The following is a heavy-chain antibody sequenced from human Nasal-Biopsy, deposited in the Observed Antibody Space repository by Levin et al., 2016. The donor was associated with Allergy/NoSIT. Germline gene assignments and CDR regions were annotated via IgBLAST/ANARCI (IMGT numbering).Heavy chain of an antibody. D-gene: IGHD6-13*01. Sequence: GGSLRLSCQASGYSFDHYWIAWVRQMPGKGLELMGNIHPADSETTYSPTFQGQVTFSVDKATATAFLKWSRLKASDTATYYCARHFQLGASSRYGMDVWGQGTTVIVSS. J-gene: IGHJ6*02. V-gene: IGHV5-51*01. CDR2: IHPADSET. CDR3: ARHFQLGASSRYGMDV. CDR1: GYSFDHYW.